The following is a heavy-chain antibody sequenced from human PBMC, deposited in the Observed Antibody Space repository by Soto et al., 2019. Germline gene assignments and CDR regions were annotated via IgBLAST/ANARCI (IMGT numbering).Heavy chain of an antibody. J-gene: IGHJ4*02. V-gene: IGHV3-7*03. D-gene: IGHD3-16*01. CDR3: VRVGRLGGY. CDR1: GLTVSNYW. CDR2: IKEDGSEK. Sequence: EVQLVESGGGLVQPGGSLRLSCADSGLTVSNYWMSWVRQAPGKGLEWVANIKEDGSEKYYVDSVKGRFTISRDNAKNSLYLQMNRLRAEDTAVYYCVRVGRLGGYWGQGTLVTVSS.